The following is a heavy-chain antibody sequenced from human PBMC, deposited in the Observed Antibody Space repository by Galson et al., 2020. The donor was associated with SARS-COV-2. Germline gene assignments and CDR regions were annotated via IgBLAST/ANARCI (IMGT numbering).Heavy chain of an antibody. Sequence: GGSLRLSCAASGFAFTTYPMHWVRQAPGKGLEWVACISHDGNSQYYPDSVKGRFTISRDNSKNTLYLQMNSLRADDTAIYYCAREGGSSGFSGYFDYWGQEPWAPSPQ. CDR2: ISHDGNSQ. D-gene: IGHD3-22*01. CDR1: GFAFTTYP. J-gene: IGHJ4*01. V-gene: IGHV3-30-3*01. CDR3: AREGGSSGFSGYFDY.